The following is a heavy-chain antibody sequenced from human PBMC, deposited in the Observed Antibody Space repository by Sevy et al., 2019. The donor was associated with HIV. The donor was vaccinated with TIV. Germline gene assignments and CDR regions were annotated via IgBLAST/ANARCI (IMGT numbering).Heavy chain of an antibody. Sequence: ASVKVSCKVSGYTLTELCMHWVRHAPGEGLEWMGGFDPEDGETIYAQKFQGRVTMTEDTSTDTAYMELSSLRSEDTAVYYCATDPTAMIGVNAFDFWGQGTMVTVSS. J-gene: IGHJ3*01. D-gene: IGHD3-22*01. CDR3: ATDPTAMIGVNAFDF. CDR1: GYTLTELC. V-gene: IGHV1-24*01. CDR2: FDPEDGET.